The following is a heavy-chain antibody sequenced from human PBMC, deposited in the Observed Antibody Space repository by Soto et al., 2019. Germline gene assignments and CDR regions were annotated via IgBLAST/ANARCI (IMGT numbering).Heavy chain of an antibody. Sequence: SETLSLTCAVYGGSFSGYYWTWIRQPPGTGLEWIGEINHSGSTNYNPSPKSRVTISVDTSKNQFSLKLTSVTAADTAVYYCARVFGFGGMDVWGQGTTVTVSS. CDR1: GGSFSGYY. V-gene: IGHV4-34*01. D-gene: IGHD3-10*01. J-gene: IGHJ6*02. CDR3: ARVFGFGGMDV. CDR2: INHSGST.